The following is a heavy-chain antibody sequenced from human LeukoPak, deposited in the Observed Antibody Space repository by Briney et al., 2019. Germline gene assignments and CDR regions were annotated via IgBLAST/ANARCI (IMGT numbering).Heavy chain of an antibody. Sequence: GGSLRLSCAASGFTFSSYAMHWVRQAPGKGLEWVSYISSSGSTIYYADSVEGRFTISRDNAKNSLYLQMNSLRAEDTAVYYCARVRGATYDAFDIWGQGTMVTVSS. CDR1: GFTFSSYA. J-gene: IGHJ3*02. CDR3: ARVRGATYDAFDI. D-gene: IGHD1-26*01. V-gene: IGHV3-48*04. CDR2: ISSSGSTI.